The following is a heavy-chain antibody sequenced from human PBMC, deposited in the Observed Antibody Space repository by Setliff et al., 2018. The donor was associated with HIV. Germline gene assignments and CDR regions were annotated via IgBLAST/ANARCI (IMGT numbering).Heavy chain of an antibody. J-gene: IGHJ6*03. CDR3: ARVSITYWYSIPRDYYYYMDV. V-gene: IGHV4-38-2*01. D-gene: IGHD2-8*02. Sequence: PSETLSLTCAVSGYSISSGYYWGWIRQPPGKGLEWIGSIYHSGSTYYNPSLKSRVTISVDTSKNQFSLKLSSVTAADTAVYYCARVSITYWYSIPRDYYYYMDVWG. CDR1: GYSISSGYY. CDR2: IYHSGST.